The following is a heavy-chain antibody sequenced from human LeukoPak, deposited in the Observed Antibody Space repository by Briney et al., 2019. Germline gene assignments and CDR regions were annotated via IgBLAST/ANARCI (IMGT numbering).Heavy chain of an antibody. CDR1: GGIFSSYA. V-gene: IGHV1-69*13. Sequence: SVKVSCKASGGIFSSYALSWVRQAPGQGLEWMGGIIPIFGTTNYAQKFQGRVTIIVDDSTGTAYMELRSLRSEDTAVYYCASPSGFYTGSGTYYKKPFDYWGQGTLITVSS. J-gene: IGHJ4*02. CDR3: ASPSGFYTGSGTYYKKPFDY. D-gene: IGHD3-10*01. CDR2: IIPIFGTT.